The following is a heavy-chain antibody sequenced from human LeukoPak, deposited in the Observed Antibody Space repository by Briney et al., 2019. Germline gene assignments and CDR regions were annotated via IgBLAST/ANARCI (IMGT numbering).Heavy chain of an antibody. D-gene: IGHD1-26*01. V-gene: IGHV4-59*08. Sequence: PSETLSLTCTVSGGSISGYFWRWLRQPPGKGLEWIGYIYYSGSTKCNPSLKSRLTMLVDTSKNQFSLKLNSVTAADTAVYYCARYDGSPANYLDYWGQGNLVTVSS. J-gene: IGHJ4*02. CDR3: ARYDGSPANYLDY. CDR2: IYYSGST. CDR1: GGSISGYF.